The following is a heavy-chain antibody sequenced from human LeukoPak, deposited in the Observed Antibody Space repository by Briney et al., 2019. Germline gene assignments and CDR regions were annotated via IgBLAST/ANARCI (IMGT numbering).Heavy chain of an antibody. D-gene: IGHD1-14*01. CDR2: IKQDGSEK. Sequence: GGSLRLSCAASGFTFSTYWMSWVRQAPGKGLELVANIKQDGSEKYYVDSVKGRFTVSRDNAKNSLYLQVNSLRAEDTAVYYCARNQRRLDYWGQGTLVTVSS. J-gene: IGHJ4*02. CDR1: GFTFSTYW. V-gene: IGHV3-7*01. CDR3: ARNQRRLDY.